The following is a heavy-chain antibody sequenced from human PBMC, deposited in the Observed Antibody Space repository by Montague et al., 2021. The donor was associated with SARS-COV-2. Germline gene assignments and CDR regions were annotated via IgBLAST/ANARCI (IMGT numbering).Heavy chain of an antibody. J-gene: IGHJ6*03. CDR2: INHGGST. CDR1: GTSFSGYY. V-gene: IGHV4-34*01. CDR3: ARLRDGVVPSPILGVGPYYSYYYRDV. Sequence: SETLSLTCAVHGTSFSGYYWNWIRQPPGKGLEWIGEINHGGSTKYSPSLKSRLTISAGTSKNQFSLKLTSVAAADTAVYYCARLRDGVVPSPILGVGPYYSYYYRDVWGRGTAVTVSS. D-gene: IGHD3-10*01.